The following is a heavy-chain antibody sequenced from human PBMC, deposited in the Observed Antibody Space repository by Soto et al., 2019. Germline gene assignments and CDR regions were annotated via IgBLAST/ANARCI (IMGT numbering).Heavy chain of an antibody. CDR1: GGSISSSNW. Sequence: QVQLQESGPGLVKPSGTLSLTCAVSGGSISSSNWWSWVRQPPGKGLGWIGEIYHSGSTNYNPSLTSRVTISVDKSKNQFSLKLSSVTAADPAVYYWARVNPKIPYSSGWYNIAPWGQGTLVTVSS. V-gene: IGHV4-4*02. CDR2: IYHSGST. D-gene: IGHD6-19*01. CDR3: ARVNPKIPYSSGWYNIAP. J-gene: IGHJ5*02.